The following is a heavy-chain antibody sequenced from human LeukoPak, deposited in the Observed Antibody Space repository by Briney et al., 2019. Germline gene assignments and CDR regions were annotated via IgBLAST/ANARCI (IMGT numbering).Heavy chain of an antibody. CDR1: GYTFTSYA. J-gene: IGHJ6*02. D-gene: IGHD6-19*01. V-gene: IGHV7-4-1*02. CDR2: INTNTGNP. CDR3: AREYSGWHYYYGMDV. Sequence: ASVKVSCKASGYTFTSYAMNWVRQAPGQGLEWMGWINTNTGNPTYAQGFTGRFVFSLDTSVSTAYLQISSLKAEDTAVYYCAREYSGWHYYYGMDVWGQGTTVTVSS.